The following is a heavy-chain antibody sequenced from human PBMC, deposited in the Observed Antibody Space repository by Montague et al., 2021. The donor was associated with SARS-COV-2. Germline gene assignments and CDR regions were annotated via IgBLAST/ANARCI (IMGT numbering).Heavy chain of an antibody. Sequence: CAISGDSVSSNSAAWNWIRQSPSRGLEWLGRTYYRSKWYNDYAVSVKSRITINPDTSKNQFSLQLNPVTPEDTAVYYCARGLWFGELLYYYYYGTDVWGQGTTVTVSS. CDR1: GDSVSSNSAA. V-gene: IGHV6-1*01. D-gene: IGHD3-10*01. J-gene: IGHJ6*02. CDR3: ARGLWFGELLYYYYYGTDV. CDR2: TYYRSKWYN.